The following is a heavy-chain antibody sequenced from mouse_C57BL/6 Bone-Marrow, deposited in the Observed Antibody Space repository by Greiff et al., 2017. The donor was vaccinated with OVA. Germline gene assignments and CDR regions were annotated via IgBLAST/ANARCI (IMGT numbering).Heavy chain of an antibody. CDR2: ISNGGGST. D-gene: IGHD3-3*01. CDR1: GFTFSDYY. J-gene: IGHJ3*01. Sequence: EVMLVESGGGLVQPGGSLKLSCAASGFTFSDYYMYWVRQTPEKRLEWVAYISNGGGSTYYPDTVKGRFTISRDNAKNTLYLQMSRLKSEDTAMYYCARRRDWDIFAYWGQGTLVTVSA. V-gene: IGHV5-12*01. CDR3: ARRRDWDIFAY.